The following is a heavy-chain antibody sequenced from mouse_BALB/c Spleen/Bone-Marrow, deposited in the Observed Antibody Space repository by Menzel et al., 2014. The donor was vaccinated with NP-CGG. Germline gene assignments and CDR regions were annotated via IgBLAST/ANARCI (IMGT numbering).Heavy chain of an antibody. CDR3: ARESYGYAMDY. J-gene: IGHJ4*01. Sequence: EVQLVESGGGLVQPGGSLKLSCATSGFTFSDYYMFWVRPTPDKRLEWCAYIINGDGSTYYPDNVKGQVTITRDKANNTAYLQMSRLKSEDTAMYYCARESYGYAMDYRGQGTSVTVSS. V-gene: IGHV5-12*02. CDR2: IINGDGST. CDR1: GFTFSDYY. D-gene: IGHD1-1*01.